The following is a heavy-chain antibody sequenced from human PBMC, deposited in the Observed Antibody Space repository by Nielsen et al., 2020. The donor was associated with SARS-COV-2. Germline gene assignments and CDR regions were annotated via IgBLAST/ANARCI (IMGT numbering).Heavy chain of an antibody. CDR3: ASASAHV. Sequence: GGSLRLSCAASGFTFSNYWMHWVRQVPGKGLVWVSHINADGSSTSYADYVKGRFTISRDNAKNTLYLQMNSLRAEDTAVYYCASASAHVWGQGTMVTVSS. D-gene: IGHD3-16*01. V-gene: IGHV3-74*01. J-gene: IGHJ3*01. CDR1: GFTFSNYW. CDR2: INADGSST.